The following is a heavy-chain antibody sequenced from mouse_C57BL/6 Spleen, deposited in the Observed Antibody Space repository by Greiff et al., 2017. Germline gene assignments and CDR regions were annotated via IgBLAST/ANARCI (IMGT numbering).Heavy chain of an antibody. J-gene: IGHJ1*03. Sequence: EVQLQESGPGLVKPSQSLSLTCSVTGYSITSGYYWNWIRQFPGNKLEWMGYISYDGSNNYNPSLKNRISITRDTSKNQFFLKLNSVTTEDTATYYCMAYGNYWYFDVWGTGTTVTVSS. CDR2: ISYDGSN. CDR3: MAYGNYWYFDV. V-gene: IGHV3-6*01. CDR1: GYSITSGYY. D-gene: IGHD2-1*01.